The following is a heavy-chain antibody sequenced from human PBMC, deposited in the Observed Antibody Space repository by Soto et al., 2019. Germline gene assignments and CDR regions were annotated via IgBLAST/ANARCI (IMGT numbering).Heavy chain of an antibody. CDR2: MSDDGRNK. Sequence: QVNLVESGGGVVQPGRSLRLSCAASGFTFRTYGMHWVRQAPGKGLEWVAVMSDDGRNKYNLASVEGRFTISRDNSKNTLYLQMNSLRPEDTAVYYCAKGGGYTYGTNDAFDIWGQGTMVTVSS. CDR1: GFTFRTYG. V-gene: IGHV3-30*18. CDR3: AKGGGYTYGTNDAFDI. D-gene: IGHD5-18*01. J-gene: IGHJ3*02.